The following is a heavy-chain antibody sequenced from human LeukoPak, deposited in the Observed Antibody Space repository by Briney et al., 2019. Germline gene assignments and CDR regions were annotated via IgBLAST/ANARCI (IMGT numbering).Heavy chain of an antibody. V-gene: IGHV3-13*01. D-gene: IGHD1-1*01. CDR2: ICTADDT. Sequence: GGSLRLSPAASGFTLCGYVMHWVRDATGKGLEWVSGICTADDTYYPDYVKGRFTISREDTKNSLYLQMNSLRAGDTAVYYCARDRRDAYNYYYYGMDVWGQGTTVTVSS. CDR1: GFTLCGYV. CDR3: ARDRRDAYNYYYYGMDV. J-gene: IGHJ6*02.